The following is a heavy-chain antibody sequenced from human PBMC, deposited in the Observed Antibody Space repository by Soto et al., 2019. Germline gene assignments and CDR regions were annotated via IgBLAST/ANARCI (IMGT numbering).Heavy chain of an antibody. Sequence: SVKVSCKASGGTFSSYAISWVRQAPGQGLEWMGGIIPIFGTANYAQKFQGRVTITADESTGTAYMELSSLRSEDTAVYYCARDISSGYYGYYGMDVWGQGTTVTVSS. J-gene: IGHJ6*02. D-gene: IGHD3-22*01. V-gene: IGHV1-69*13. CDR2: IIPIFGTA. CDR3: ARDISSGYYGYYGMDV. CDR1: GGTFSSYA.